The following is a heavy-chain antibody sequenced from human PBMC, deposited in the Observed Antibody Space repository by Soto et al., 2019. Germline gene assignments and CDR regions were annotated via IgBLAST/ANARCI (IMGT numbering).Heavy chain of an antibody. V-gene: IGHV3-23*01. D-gene: IGHD1-26*01. J-gene: IGHJ4*02. CDR2: ISGSGDST. CDR1: GFTFSSYA. CDR3: ARRGSGSYYDY. Sequence: EVPLLESGGGLVQPGGSLRLSCAASGFTFSSYAMSWVRQAPGKGLEWVSVISGSGDSTYYADSVKGRFTISRDNSKHTLYLQMNSLRAEDTAVYYCARRGSGSYYDYWGQGTLVTVSS.